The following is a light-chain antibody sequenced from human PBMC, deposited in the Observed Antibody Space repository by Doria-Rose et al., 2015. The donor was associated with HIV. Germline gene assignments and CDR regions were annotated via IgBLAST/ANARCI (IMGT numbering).Light chain of an antibody. CDR2: WAS. Sequence: DIRLTQSPESLGMSLGERATLNCKSNQSLLYTSKNYLAWYQQEPGQPPKLLIYWASTRQYEVPARFSGSGSGTDFTLTISSLEAEDVAVYYCQQYYDTPSFGPGTTVDIK. CDR1: QSLLYTSKNY. J-gene: IGKJ3*01. V-gene: IGKV4-1*01. CDR3: QQYYDTPS.